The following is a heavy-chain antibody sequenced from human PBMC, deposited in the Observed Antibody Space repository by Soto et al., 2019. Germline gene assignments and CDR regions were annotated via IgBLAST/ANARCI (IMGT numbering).Heavy chain of an antibody. J-gene: IGHJ4*02. D-gene: IGHD6-13*01. Sequence: EVQLLESGGGLVQPGGSLRLSCAASGFTFISYAISWVRQAPGKGLEWVSLISGSGGGTYYADSVKGRFTISRDNSKNTLYLQMNSRRAEDTAVYYCAQNAAAAAPDYCDQGARVTVCS. CDR1: GFTFISYA. CDR3: AQNAAAAAPDY. CDR2: ISGSGGGT. V-gene: IGHV3-23*01.